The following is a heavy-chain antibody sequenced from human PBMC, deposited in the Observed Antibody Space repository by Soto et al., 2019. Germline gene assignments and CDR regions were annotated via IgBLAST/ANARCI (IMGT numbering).Heavy chain of an antibody. CDR1: GFTFSTYA. CDR3: AKGIYGFWSGYYPY. CDR2: IGGGGGRT. Sequence: GGSLRLSCAASGFTFSTYAMGWVRQAPGKGLEWVSAIGGGGGRTNYADSVKGRFTISRDNSKNTLYLQMNSLRAEDTAVYYCAKGIYGFWSGYYPYWGQGTLVTVSS. V-gene: IGHV3-23*01. D-gene: IGHD3-3*01. J-gene: IGHJ4*02.